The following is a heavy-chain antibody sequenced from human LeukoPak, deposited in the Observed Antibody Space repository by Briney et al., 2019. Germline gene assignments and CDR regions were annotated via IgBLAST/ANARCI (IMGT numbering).Heavy chain of an antibody. CDR2: INHSGST. D-gene: IGHD6-6*01. J-gene: IGHJ6*03. CDR1: GGSFSGYY. V-gene: IGHV4-34*01. CDR3: ARQGSSRYYYYYYMDV. Sequence: SETLSLTCAVYGGSFSGYYWSWIRQPPGKGLEWIGEINHSGSTNYNPSLKSRVTISVDTSKNQFSLKLSSVTAADTAVYYCARQGSSRYYYYYYMDVWGKGTTVTVSS.